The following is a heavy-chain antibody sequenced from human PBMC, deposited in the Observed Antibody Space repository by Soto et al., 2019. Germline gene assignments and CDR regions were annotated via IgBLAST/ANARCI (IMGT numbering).Heavy chain of an antibody. J-gene: IGHJ5*02. CDR1: GFTFSRNW. CDR3: ARDGDGYPA. D-gene: IGHD1-1*01. CDR2: IKEDGSGQ. Sequence: EVQLVESGGGLVQPGGSLTLSCAASGFTFSRNWMSWVRQAPGKGLEWVANIKEDGSGQYYPDAVKGRFTLSRDNVENSLYLQMNSLRAEDTAVYYCARDGDGYPAWGQGTLVTVSS. V-gene: IGHV3-7*01.